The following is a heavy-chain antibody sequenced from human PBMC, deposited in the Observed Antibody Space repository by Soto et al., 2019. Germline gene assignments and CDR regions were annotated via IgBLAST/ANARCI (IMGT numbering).Heavy chain of an antibody. J-gene: IGHJ6*02. D-gene: IGHD6-19*01. V-gene: IGHV3-30*18. Sequence: GGSLRLSCAASEFTFSSYVMHWVRQAPGKGLEWVALISYDGSNKYYVDSVKGRFTISRDNSKNTLYLQMNSLRVEDTAVYYCAKSSKSSVYYYYGMDVWGQGTTVTVSS. CDR2: ISYDGSNK. CDR3: AKSSKSSVYYYYGMDV. CDR1: EFTFSSYV.